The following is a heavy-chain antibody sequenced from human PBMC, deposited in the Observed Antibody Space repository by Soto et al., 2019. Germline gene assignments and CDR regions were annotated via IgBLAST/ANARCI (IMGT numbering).Heavy chain of an antibody. J-gene: IGHJ4*02. V-gene: IGHV4-59*01. CDR3: ATEDRGVYFDY. D-gene: IGHD3-10*01. CDR1: GGSISSYY. Sequence: QVQLQESGPGLVKPSETLSLTCTVSGGSISSYYWSWIRQPPGKGLEWIGYINYSGSTNYNPSLKSRVTISLYRSKNPFSLKLSSVTAADTDVYYCATEDRGVYFDYWGQGTLVAVSS. CDR2: INYSGST.